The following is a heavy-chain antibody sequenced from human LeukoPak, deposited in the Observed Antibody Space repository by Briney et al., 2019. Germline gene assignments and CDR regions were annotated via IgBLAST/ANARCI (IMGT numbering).Heavy chain of an antibody. Sequence: PSETLSLTCTVSGGSISSYYWSWIRQPPGKGLEWIGEVYHSGSTKHNPSLMSRVTMSVDKSKNQFSLRLSSVTAADTAVYYCARSDNYVWFDPWGQGTLVTVSS. D-gene: IGHD3-10*02. J-gene: IGHJ5*02. CDR3: ARSDNYVWFDP. CDR1: GGSISSYY. V-gene: IGHV4-59*12. CDR2: VYHSGST.